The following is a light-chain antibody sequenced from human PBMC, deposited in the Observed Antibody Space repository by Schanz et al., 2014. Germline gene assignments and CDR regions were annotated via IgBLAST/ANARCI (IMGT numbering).Light chain of an antibody. J-gene: IGKJ4*01. CDR2: GAS. CDR1: QSVSSNY. Sequence: EIVMTQSPATLSVSPGDGATLSCRASQSVSSNYLAWYQQKPGQAPRLLIYGASTRATGIPARFSGSGSGTDFTLTISRLEPEDFAVYYCQQYGSSPFTFGGGTKVDI. V-gene: IGKV3-20*01. CDR3: QQYGSSPFT.